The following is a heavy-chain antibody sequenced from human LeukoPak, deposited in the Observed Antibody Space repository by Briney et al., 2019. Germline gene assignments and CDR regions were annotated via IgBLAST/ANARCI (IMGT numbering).Heavy chain of an antibody. V-gene: IGHV4-34*01. D-gene: IGHD6-6*01. CDR1: GGSFSGYY. CDR3: ATYAGRDSSSFAQNY. J-gene: IGHJ4*02. Sequence: KPSETLSLTCAVYGGSFSGYYWSWIRQPPGKRLDWMGEINHSGSTNYNPSLKSRVTISVDTSKNQFSLKLSSVTAADTAVYYCATYAGRDSSSFAQNYWGQGTLVTVSS. CDR2: INHSGST.